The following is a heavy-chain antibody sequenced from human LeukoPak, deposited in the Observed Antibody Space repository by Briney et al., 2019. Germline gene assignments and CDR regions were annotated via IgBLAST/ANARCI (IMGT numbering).Heavy chain of an antibody. D-gene: IGHD3-22*01. CDR2: IIPILGIA. CDR1: GGTFSSHA. Sequence: SVKVSCKASGGTFSSHAISWVRQAPGQGLEWMGRIIPILGIANYAQKFQGRVTITADKSTSTAYMELSSLRSEDMAVYYCARLIPSILVREDGDSYYYGMDVWGQGTTVTVSS. J-gene: IGHJ6*02. V-gene: IGHV1-69*04. CDR3: ARLIPSILVREDGDSYYYGMDV.